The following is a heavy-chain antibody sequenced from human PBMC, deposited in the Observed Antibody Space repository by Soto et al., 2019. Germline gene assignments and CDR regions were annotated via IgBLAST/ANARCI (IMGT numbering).Heavy chain of an antibody. D-gene: IGHD3-22*01. CDR2: ISSSSSYI. V-gene: IGHV3-21*01. J-gene: IGHJ5*02. CDR3: ARDPYYDSSGSKRAWFDP. CDR1: GFTFSSYS. Sequence: GESLKISCAASGFTFSSYSMNWVRQAPGKGLEWVSSISSSSSYIYYADSVKGRFTISRDNAKNSLYLQMNSLRAEDTAVYYCARDPYYDSSGSKRAWFDPWGQGTLVTVSS.